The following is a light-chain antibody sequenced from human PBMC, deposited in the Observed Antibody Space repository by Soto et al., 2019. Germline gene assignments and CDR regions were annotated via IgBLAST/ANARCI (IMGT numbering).Light chain of an antibody. J-gene: IGKJ1*01. CDR2: GAS. Sequence: EIFFTHSPGTLSLSPGERATLSCRASQSVSSNLAWYQQKPGQARRLLIYGASNRATGIPDRCSGSGSGTDFTLTISRLEPEDFAVYYCQQDGSSGTFGQGTKVDIK. V-gene: IGKV3-20*01. CDR1: QSVSSN. CDR3: QQDGSSGT.